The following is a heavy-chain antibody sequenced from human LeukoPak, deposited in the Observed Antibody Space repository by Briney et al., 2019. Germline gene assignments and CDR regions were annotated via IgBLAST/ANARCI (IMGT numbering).Heavy chain of an antibody. CDR3: ARPGVYYDSSGYRGAFDI. J-gene: IGHJ3*02. CDR1: GGSISSSNW. CDR2: IYHSGST. D-gene: IGHD3-22*01. V-gene: IGHV4-4*02. Sequence: SETLSLTCAVSGGSISSSNWWSWVRQPPGKGLEWIGEIYHSGSTNYNPPLKSRVTISVDKSKNQFSLKLSSVTAADTAVYYCARPGVYYDSSGYRGAFDIWGQGTMVTVSS.